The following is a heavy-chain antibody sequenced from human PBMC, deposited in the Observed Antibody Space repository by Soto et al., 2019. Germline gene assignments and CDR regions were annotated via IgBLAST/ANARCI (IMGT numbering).Heavy chain of an antibody. Sequence: QVQLQESGPGLVKPSETLFLTYTVSGGSISGYYWTWIRQPPGKGLEWVGSLFYGGTTEYNPSLKSRLTMSLDTSKNHFSLKLGSVTAADTAVYYCARHRGPAPVSWGQGTLVTASS. V-gene: IGHV4-39*01. CDR1: GGSISGYY. CDR2: LFYGGTT. CDR3: ARHRGPAPVS. D-gene: IGHD3-10*01. J-gene: IGHJ5*02.